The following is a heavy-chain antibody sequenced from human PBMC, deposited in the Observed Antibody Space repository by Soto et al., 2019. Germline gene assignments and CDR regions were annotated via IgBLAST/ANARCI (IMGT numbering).Heavy chain of an antibody. D-gene: IGHD4-4*01. V-gene: IGHV3-21*01. CDR3: AREDYSNFDY. CDR1: GFTFSSYS. Sequence: PGGSLRLSCAASGFTFSSYSMNWVRQAPGKGLEWVSSISSSSSSIYSADSVKGQFTISRDNAKNSLYLQMISLRAEDTAVYYCAREDYSNFDYWGQGTPVTVSS. CDR2: ISSSSSSI. J-gene: IGHJ4*02.